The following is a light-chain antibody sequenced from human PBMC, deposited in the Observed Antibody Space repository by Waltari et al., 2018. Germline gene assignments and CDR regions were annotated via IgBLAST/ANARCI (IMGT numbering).Light chain of an antibody. CDR3: TSYTAKTLL. V-gene: IGLV2-14*03. CDR2: ELT. J-gene: IGLJ2*01. Sequence: QSALTQPASVSGSPGQSITISCTGVTSDVGGYDFLSWYQQHPDEAPSLILFELTIRRSGVSNRFPGSKSGTTASLTISGLQAEDEASYYCTSYTAKTLLFGGGTKLTVL. CDR1: TSDVGGYDF.